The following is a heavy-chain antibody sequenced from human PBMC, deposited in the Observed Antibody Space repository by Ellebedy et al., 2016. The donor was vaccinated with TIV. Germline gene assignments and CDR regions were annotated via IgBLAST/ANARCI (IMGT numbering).Heavy chain of an antibody. V-gene: IGHV3-53*01. CDR1: GFSVRASY. CDR3: ARTDCSGRSCYSFFQY. CDR2: LYSGDSP. Sequence: GESLKISWVASGFSVRASYMYWVRQAPGKGLEWVSLLYSGDSPSYADSVKGRFTISRDDSGDTLYLQMHSLRAEDTAIYYCARTDCSGRSCYSFFQYWGQGTPVTVSS. D-gene: IGHD2-15*01. J-gene: IGHJ1*01.